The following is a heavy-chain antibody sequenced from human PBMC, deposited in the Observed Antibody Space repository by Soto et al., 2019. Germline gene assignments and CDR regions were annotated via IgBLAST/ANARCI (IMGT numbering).Heavy chain of an antibody. D-gene: IGHD6-6*01. V-gene: IGHV3-48*02. J-gene: IGHJ6*02. CDR1: GFSFSTYS. CDR3: ARGGSSSDNGMEV. CDR2: ISSRSYTI. Sequence: EVQLVESGGGLVQPGGSLRLSCAASGFSFSTYSMNWVRQAPGKGLEWVSYISSRSYTIYYIDSVKGRFTMSRDNAKSLLYLQMNSLRDEDTAVYYCARGGSSSDNGMEVWGQRTTVTVSS.